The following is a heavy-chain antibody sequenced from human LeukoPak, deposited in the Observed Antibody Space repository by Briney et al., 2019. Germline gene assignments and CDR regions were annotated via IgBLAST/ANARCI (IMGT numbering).Heavy chain of an antibody. Sequence: ASVKVSCKASGYTFTSYGISWVRQAPGQGLEWMGWISAYNGNTYYSQKFKGRVTMTRDTSTSTAYMELRGLRADDTAVFYCVRDRSSADIPMWGFDSWGQGTLVTVSS. J-gene: IGHJ4*02. CDR1: GYTFTSYG. CDR3: VRDRSSADIPMWGFDS. CDR2: ISAYNGNT. D-gene: IGHD3-10*01. V-gene: IGHV1-18*01.